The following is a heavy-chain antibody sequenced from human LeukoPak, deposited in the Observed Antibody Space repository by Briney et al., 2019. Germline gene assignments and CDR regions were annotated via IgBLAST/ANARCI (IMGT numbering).Heavy chain of an antibody. CDR2: IYYTGST. V-gene: IGHV4-59*12. Sequence: SETLSLTCTISGGSISSYYWSWIRQPPGKGLEWIGYIYYTGSTNHNPSLKSRVTISVDKSKNQFSLRLTSVTAADTAVYYCAREKYYYDSSGYRDYMDVWGKGTTVTVSS. D-gene: IGHD3-22*01. CDR3: AREKYYYDSSGYRDYMDV. CDR1: GGSISSYY. J-gene: IGHJ6*03.